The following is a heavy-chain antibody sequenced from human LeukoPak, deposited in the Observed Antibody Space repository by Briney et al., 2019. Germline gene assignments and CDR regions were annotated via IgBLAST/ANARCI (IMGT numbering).Heavy chain of an antibody. D-gene: IGHD3-22*01. CDR3: ARPFNRTTTYYYDSTGSAFDI. J-gene: IGHJ3*02. V-gene: IGHV5-51*01. CDR2: IYPGGSDT. CDR1: GYSFTSYW. Sequence: HGESLKICCKGSGYSFTSYWIGWVRHMAGKGLGWRGIIYPGGSDTRYSPSFQGQVTISADKSISTAYVQCSSLNAPDTAMYYCARPFNRTTTYYYDSTGSAFDIWGQGTLVTVSS.